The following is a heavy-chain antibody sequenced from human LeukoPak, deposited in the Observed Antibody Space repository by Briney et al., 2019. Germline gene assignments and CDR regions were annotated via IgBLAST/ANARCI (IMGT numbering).Heavy chain of an antibody. CDR3: AKGGSGLYRTYNWFDP. Sequence: GGSLRLSCAASGFTFSSYGMHWIRQAPGKGLEWVAVIWYDGSKKLYTDSVKGPFTISRDNSKNTLYLQMDSLRAEDTAVYYCAKGGSGLYRTYNWFDPWGQGTLVTVSS. CDR1: GFTFSSYG. CDR2: IWYDGSKK. J-gene: IGHJ5*02. D-gene: IGHD6-19*01. V-gene: IGHV3-33*06.